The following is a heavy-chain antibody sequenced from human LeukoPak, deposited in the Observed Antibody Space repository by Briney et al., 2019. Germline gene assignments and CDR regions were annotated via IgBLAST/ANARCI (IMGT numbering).Heavy chain of an antibody. CDR3: ARQEGGHNNFHC. CDR1: GGSINSYY. CDR2: IYYSGAT. V-gene: IGHV4-39*01. D-gene: IGHD2-15*01. J-gene: IGHJ4*02. Sequence: SETLSLTCTVSGGSINSYYWGWIRQPPGKGLEWIGSIYYSGATYYNPSLKSRVTISVDTSKAQFSLKLTSVTAADMAVYYCARQEGGHNNFHCWGQGTLVTVSS.